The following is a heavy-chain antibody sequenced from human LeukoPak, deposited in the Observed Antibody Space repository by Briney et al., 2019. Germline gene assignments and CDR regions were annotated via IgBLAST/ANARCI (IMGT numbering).Heavy chain of an antibody. J-gene: IGHJ6*02. Sequence: SVKVSCKASGGTFSSYAISWVRQAPGQGLEWMGRIIPILGIANYAQKFQGRVTITADKSTSTAYMELSSLRSEDTAVYHCARATGYSSSWYYYYYGMDVWGQGTTVTVSS. CDR3: ARATGYSSSWYYYYYGMDV. CDR1: GGTFSSYA. CDR2: IIPILGIA. V-gene: IGHV1-69*04. D-gene: IGHD6-13*01.